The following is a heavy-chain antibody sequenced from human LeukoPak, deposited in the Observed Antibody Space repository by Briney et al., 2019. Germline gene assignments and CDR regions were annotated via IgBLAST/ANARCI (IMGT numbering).Heavy chain of an antibody. Sequence: PGGSLRLSCAASGFTFSDYAMSWVRQAPGKGLEWVSAISGRAGTTHYADSVKGRFTISRDNSKNTLYLQMNSLRAEDTAVYYCLTVRKYLRVGWNSNFDYWGQGTLVTVSS. CDR2: ISGRAGTT. CDR3: LTVRKYLRVGWNSNFDY. V-gene: IGHV3-23*01. CDR1: GFTFSDYA. J-gene: IGHJ4*02. D-gene: IGHD1-7*01.